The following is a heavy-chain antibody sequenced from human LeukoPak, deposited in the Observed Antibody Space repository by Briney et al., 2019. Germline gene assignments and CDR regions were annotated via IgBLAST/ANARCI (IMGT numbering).Heavy chain of an antibody. CDR2: IKSDGSDT. CDR1: GFTFSRYW. D-gene: IGHD4-11*01. Sequence: PGGSLRLSCVASGFTFSRYWMHWVRQAPGEGLVWVSRIKSDGSDTTYADSVKGRFTMSRDNTKNTLYLQMNGLRAEDTAVYYWARDVNYRFDYWGQGTLVTVSS. J-gene: IGHJ4*02. V-gene: IGHV3-74*01. CDR3: ARDVNYRFDY.